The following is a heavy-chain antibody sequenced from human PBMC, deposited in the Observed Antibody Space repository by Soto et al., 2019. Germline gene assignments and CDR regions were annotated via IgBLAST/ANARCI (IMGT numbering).Heavy chain of an antibody. D-gene: IGHD2-8*01. CDR2: IIPIFGTA. J-gene: IGHJ6*02. CDR3: ARNGVVIMVYANNYYCGMDV. V-gene: IGHV1-69*13. Sequence: SVKVSCKASGGTFSSYAISWVRQAPGQGLEWMGGIIPIFGTANYAQKFQGRVTITADESTSTAYMELSSLRSEDTAVYYCARNGVVIMVYANNYYCGMDVWGQGTKVTVSS. CDR1: GGTFSSYA.